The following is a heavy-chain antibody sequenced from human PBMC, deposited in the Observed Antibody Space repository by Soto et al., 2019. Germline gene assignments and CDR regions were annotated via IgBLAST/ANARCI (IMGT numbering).Heavy chain of an antibody. D-gene: IGHD3-3*01. CDR1: GGSISSYD. V-gene: IGHV4-59*01. CDR3: ARVRVDFWSGPSPYYYYGMDV. J-gene: IGHJ6*02. CDR2: IYYSGST. Sequence: KPSETLSVTCTVAGGSISSYDWSWIRQPPGKGREWVGYIYYSGSTNYNPSLKSRVTISVDTSKTQFSLKLSSVTAADPAVYYCARVRVDFWSGPSPYYYYGMDVWGQGTTVTVSS.